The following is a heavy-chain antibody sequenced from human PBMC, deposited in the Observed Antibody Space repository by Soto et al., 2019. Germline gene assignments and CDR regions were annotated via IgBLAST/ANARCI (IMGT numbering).Heavy chain of an antibody. Sequence: SETLSLTCAVSGGSISSGGYSWSWIRQPPGKGLEWIGYIYHSGSPYYNPSLKSRVTISVDRSKNQFSLKLSSVTAADTAVFYCARVPEYGGQETLVTVSS. CDR1: GGSISSGGYS. J-gene: IGHJ4*02. V-gene: IGHV4-30-2*01. CDR2: IYHSGSP. CDR3: ARVPEY.